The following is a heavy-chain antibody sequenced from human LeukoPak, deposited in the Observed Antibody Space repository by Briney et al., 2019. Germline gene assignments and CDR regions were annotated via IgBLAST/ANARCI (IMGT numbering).Heavy chain of an antibody. J-gene: IGHJ4*02. Sequence: GGSLRLSCAVSGFAVSSYWMNWVRQAPGKGLEWVANIKQDGSEKYYVDSVKGRFIISRDNARNSLCLQMNSLRVEDTAVYYCEGGVTWGQGTLVTVSS. CDR1: GFAVSSYW. CDR2: IKQDGSEK. V-gene: IGHV3-7*04. D-gene: IGHD5-18*01. CDR3: EGGVT.